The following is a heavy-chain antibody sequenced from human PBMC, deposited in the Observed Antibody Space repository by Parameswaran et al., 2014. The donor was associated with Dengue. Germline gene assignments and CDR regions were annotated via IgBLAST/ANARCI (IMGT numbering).Heavy chain of an antibody. D-gene: IGHD6-19*01. CDR2: ISAYNGNT. CDR3: ARVRYSSGWRYYYYYYYGMDV. J-gene: IGHJ6*02. Sequence: WVRQAPGQGLEWMGWISAYNGNTNYAQKLQGRVTMTIDTSTSTAYMELRSLRSDDTAVYYCARVRYSSGWRYYYYYYYGMDVWGQGPRSPSP. V-gene: IGHV1-18*01.